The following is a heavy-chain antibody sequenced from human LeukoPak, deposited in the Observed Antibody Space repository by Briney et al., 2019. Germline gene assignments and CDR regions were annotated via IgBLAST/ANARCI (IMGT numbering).Heavy chain of an antibody. CDR1: GGSVSSGSYY. Sequence: SETLSLTCTVSGGSVSSGSYYWSWIRQPPGKGLEWIGYIYYSGSTNYNPSLKSRVTISVDTSKNQFSLKLRSVTAADTAVYYCARQVITMIVVVVHKGRFDPWGQGTLVTVSS. D-gene: IGHD3-22*01. V-gene: IGHV4-61*01. CDR3: ARQVITMIVVVVHKGRFDP. J-gene: IGHJ5*02. CDR2: IYYSGST.